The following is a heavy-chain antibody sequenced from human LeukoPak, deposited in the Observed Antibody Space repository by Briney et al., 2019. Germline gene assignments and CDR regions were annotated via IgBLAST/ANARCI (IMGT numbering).Heavy chain of an antibody. J-gene: IGHJ3*02. CDR2: IYSGGST. CDR3: ATFSSGLDAFDI. D-gene: IGHD6-19*01. Sequence: GGSLRLSCAASGFTVSSNYMSWVRQAPGKGLEWVSVIYSGGSTYYADSVKGRFTISRDNSKNTLYLQMNSLRAEDTAVYYCATFSSGLDAFDIWGQGTMVTVSS. V-gene: IGHV3-53*05. CDR1: GFTVSSNY.